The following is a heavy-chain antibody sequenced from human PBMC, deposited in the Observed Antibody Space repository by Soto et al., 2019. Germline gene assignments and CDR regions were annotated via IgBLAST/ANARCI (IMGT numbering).Heavy chain of an antibody. CDR3: ARGVDAGVDY. Sequence: GASVKVSWKASGYTFNTYDINWGRQAPGQGPEWMGWMSPNNGNTGYAEKFQGRVTMTRDTSKGVAYMELSSLTSEDTAVYYCARGVDAGVDYWGQGALVTVSS. D-gene: IGHD3-9*01. V-gene: IGHV1-8*01. CDR2: MSPNNGNT. CDR1: GYTFNTYD. J-gene: IGHJ4*02.